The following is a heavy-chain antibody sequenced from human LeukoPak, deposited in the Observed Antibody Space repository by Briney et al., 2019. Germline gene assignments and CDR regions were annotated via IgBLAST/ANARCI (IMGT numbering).Heavy chain of an antibody. J-gene: IGHJ5*02. CDR3: ARGSRGLGSGSYYNMVSNWFDP. D-gene: IGHD3-10*01. CDR1: GGSFSGYY. Sequence: SETLSLTCAVYGGSFSGYYWSWIRQPPGKGLEWIGEINHSGSTNYNPSLKSRVTISVDTSKNQFSLKLSSVTAADTAVYYCARGSRGLGSGSYYNMVSNWFDPWGQGTLVTVSS. V-gene: IGHV4-34*01. CDR2: INHSGST.